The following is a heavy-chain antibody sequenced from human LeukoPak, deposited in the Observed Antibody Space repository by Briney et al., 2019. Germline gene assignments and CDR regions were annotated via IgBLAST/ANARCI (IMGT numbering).Heavy chain of an antibody. CDR2: MNSDGTSI. CDR1: GFTFTNYW. Sequence: GGSLRLSCVVSGFTFTNYWMRWVRQVPGKGLVWVARMNSDGTSIIHADSVKGRFTISRDNAENTLYLQMNSLRPEDTALYYCARSQGGVFDVWGQGTMVIVSS. D-gene: IGHD2-8*02. J-gene: IGHJ3*01. V-gene: IGHV3-74*01. CDR3: ARSQGGVFDV.